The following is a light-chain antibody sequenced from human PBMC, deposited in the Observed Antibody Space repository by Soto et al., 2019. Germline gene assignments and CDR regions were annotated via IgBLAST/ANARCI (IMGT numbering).Light chain of an antibody. Sequence: EIVLTQSPATLSLSPGERATLSCRASQSLSNFLAWYQQKPGQAPRLLIYDASNRATGIPVRFSGSGSGTDFTLTISSLEPEDFAVYYCQQYNNWPLTFGGGTKVEIK. J-gene: IGKJ4*01. CDR1: QSLSNF. CDR2: DAS. CDR3: QQYNNWPLT. V-gene: IGKV3-11*01.